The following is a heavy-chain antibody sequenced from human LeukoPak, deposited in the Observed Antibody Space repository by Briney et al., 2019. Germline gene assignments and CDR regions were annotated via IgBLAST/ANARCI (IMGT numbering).Heavy chain of an antibody. V-gene: IGHV3-33*06. CDR2: IWYDGSNK. CDR1: GFTFSSYG. Sequence: PGRSLRLSCAASGFTFSSYGMHWVRQAPGKGLEWVAVIWYDGSNKYYADSVKGRFTISRDNSKNTLYLQMNSLRAEDTAVYYCAKGIAVAGNSVFFDYWGQGTLVTVSS. CDR3: AKGIAVAGNSVFFDY. J-gene: IGHJ4*02. D-gene: IGHD6-19*01.